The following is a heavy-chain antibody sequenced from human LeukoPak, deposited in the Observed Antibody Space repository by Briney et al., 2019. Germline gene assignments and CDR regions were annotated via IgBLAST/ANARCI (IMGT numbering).Heavy chain of an antibody. Sequence: PGGSLRLSCAASGFTFGSYAMHWVRQAPGKGLEWVAVISYDGSNKYYADSVKGRFTISRDNSKNTLYLQMNSLRAEDTAVYYCARDLRFLFYFDYWGQGTLVTVSS. V-gene: IGHV3-30-3*01. CDR2: ISYDGSNK. J-gene: IGHJ4*02. CDR3: ARDLRFLFYFDY. D-gene: IGHD2/OR15-2a*01. CDR1: GFTFGSYA.